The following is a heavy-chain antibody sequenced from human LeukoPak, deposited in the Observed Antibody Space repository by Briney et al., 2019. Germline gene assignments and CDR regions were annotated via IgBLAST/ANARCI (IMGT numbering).Heavy chain of an antibody. CDR1: GFTFSSYG. CDR2: ISYDGSNK. Sequence: PGGSLRLSCAASGFTFSSYGMHWVRQAPGKGLEWVAVISYDGSNKYYADSVKGRFTISRDNSKNTLYLQMNSLRAEDTAVYYCAKGRGDLRAYFDYWGQGTLVTVS. D-gene: IGHD4-17*01. J-gene: IGHJ4*02. CDR3: AKGRGDLRAYFDY. V-gene: IGHV3-30*18.